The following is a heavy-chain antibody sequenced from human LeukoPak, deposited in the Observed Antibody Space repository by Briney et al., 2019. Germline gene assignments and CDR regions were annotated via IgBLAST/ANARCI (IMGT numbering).Heavy chain of an antibody. J-gene: IGHJ4*02. CDR1: SGSISSSSYY. CDR2: IYYSGST. Sequence: PSETMSLTCIVSSGSISSSSYYWGWIRQPPGRGLEWIGSIYYSGSTYYNPSLKSRVTISVDTSKDQFSLKLSSVTAADTAVYYCARGSVLRHFNYWGQGTLVTVSS. D-gene: IGHD3-3*01. V-gene: IGHV4-39*01. CDR3: ARGSVLRHFNY.